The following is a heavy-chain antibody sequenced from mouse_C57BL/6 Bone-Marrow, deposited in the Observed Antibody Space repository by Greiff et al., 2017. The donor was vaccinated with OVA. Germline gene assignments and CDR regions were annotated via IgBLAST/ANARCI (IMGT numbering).Heavy chain of an antibody. CDR1: GFSLTSYG. V-gene: IGHV2-5*01. CDR3: AKNDYYDYFYYYAMDY. J-gene: IGHJ4*01. CDR2: IWRGGST. Sequence: VNVVESGPGLVQPSQSLSITCTVSGFSLTSYGVHWVRQSPGKGLEWLGVIWRGGSTDYNAAFMSRLSITKDNSKSQVFFKMNSLQADDTAIYYCAKNDYYDYFYYYAMDYWGQGTSVTVSS. D-gene: IGHD2-4*01.